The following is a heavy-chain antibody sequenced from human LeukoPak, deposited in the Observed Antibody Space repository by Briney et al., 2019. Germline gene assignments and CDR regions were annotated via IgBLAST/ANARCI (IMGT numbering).Heavy chain of an antibody. V-gene: IGHV4-59*01. CDR1: GGSISSYY. CDR2: TYYSGST. CDR3: ARQYGDFDY. J-gene: IGHJ4*02. D-gene: IGHD4-17*01. Sequence: SETLSLTCTVSGGSISSYYWSWIRQPPGKGLEWIGYTYYSGSTNYNPSLKSRVTISVDTSKNQFSLKLSSVTAADTAVYYCARQYGDFDYWGQGTLVTVSS.